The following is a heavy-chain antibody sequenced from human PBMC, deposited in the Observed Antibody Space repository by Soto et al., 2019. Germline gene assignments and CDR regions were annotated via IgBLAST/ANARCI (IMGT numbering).Heavy chain of an antibody. J-gene: IGHJ6*02. D-gene: IGHD1-1*01. CDR1: GYDVTRYY. CDR2: INPTVGGRT. V-gene: IGHV1-46*01. Sequence: QVQLVQSGAEVKKPGASVKVSCKASGYDVTRYYIHWVRQGPGQGLEWMGIINPTVGGRTKYAQKFQVRGTVTSDRSTSTVYMELTSLRSDDTAVYYWAKVGENDGDTNLDYYYYGMAVWGQGTTVTVSS. CDR3: AKVGENDGDTNLDYYYYGMAV.